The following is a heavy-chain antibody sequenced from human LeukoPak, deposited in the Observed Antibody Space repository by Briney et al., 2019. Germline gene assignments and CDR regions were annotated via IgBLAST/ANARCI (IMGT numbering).Heavy chain of an antibody. D-gene: IGHD2-15*01. V-gene: IGHV3-21*04. CDR2: ISSSSSYI. CDR1: GFTFSSYS. J-gene: IGHJ4*02. Sequence: PGGSLRLSCAASGFTFSSYSMNWVRQAPGKGLEWVSSISSSSSYIYYADSVKGRFTISRDNSKNTLYLQMNSLRAEDTAIYYCANSLRYCSRGGCPKPYFDHWGQGTLVTVSS. CDR3: ANSLRYCSRGGCPKPYFDH.